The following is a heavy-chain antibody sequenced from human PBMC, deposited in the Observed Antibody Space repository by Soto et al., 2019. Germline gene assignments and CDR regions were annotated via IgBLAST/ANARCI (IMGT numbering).Heavy chain of an antibody. D-gene: IGHD3-3*01. CDR1: GFTFSSYS. CDR2: ISSSSSTI. Sequence: PGGSLRLSCAASGFTFSSYSMNWVRQAPGKGLEWVSYISSSSSTIYYADSVKGRFTISRDNAKNSLYLQMNSLRDEDTAVYYCAREEALFYYDFWSGTYYFDYWGQGTLVTVSS. V-gene: IGHV3-48*02. CDR3: AREEALFYYDFWSGTYYFDY. J-gene: IGHJ4*02.